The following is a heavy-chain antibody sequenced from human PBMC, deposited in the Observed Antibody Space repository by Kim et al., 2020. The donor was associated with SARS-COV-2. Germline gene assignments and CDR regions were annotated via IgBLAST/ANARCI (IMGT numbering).Heavy chain of an antibody. J-gene: IGHJ4*02. CDR1: GFTFSGSA. V-gene: IGHV3-73*01. Sequence: GGSLRLSCAASGFTFSGSAMHWVRQASGKGLEWVGRIRSKANSYATAYAASVKGRFTISRDDSKNTAYLQMNSLKTEDTAVYYCTIPSSRSGSYMGNDYWGQGTLVTVSS. CDR3: TIPSSRSGSYMGNDY. CDR2: IRSKANSYAT. D-gene: IGHD1-26*01.